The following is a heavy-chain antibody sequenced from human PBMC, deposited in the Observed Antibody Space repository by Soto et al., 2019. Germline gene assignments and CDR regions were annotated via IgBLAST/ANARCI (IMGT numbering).Heavy chain of an antibody. CDR3: ARVGGAAMTYYYYGMDV. V-gene: IGHV3-53*01. D-gene: IGHD5-18*01. J-gene: IGHJ6*02. CDR2: IYSGGST. Sequence: GGSLRLSCAASGFTVSSNYMSWVRQAPGKGLEWVSVIYSGGSTYYADSVKGRFTISRDNSKNTLYLQMNSLRAEDTAVYYCARVGGAAMTYYYYGMDVWGQGTTVTVSS. CDR1: GFTVSSNY.